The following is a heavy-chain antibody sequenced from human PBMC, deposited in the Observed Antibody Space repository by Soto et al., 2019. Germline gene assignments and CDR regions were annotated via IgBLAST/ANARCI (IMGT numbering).Heavy chain of an antibody. J-gene: IGHJ5*02. D-gene: IGHD3-22*01. CDR1: GGSFSGHY. Sequence: SETLSLTCAVYGGSFSGHYWSWIRQPPGKWLEWIGEINHSGSTNYNPSLKSRVTISVDTSKNQFSLKLTSVTAADTAVYYCARGPITTNPRFDPWGQGXLVTVYS. CDR2: INHSGST. V-gene: IGHV4-34*01. CDR3: ARGPITTNPRFDP.